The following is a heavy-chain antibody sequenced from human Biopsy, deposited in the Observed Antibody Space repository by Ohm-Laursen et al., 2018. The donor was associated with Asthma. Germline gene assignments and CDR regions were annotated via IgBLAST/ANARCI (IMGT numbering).Heavy chain of an antibody. CDR3: ARTYYDFLTGQVKDVFGV. Sequence: GSSVTVSCNASGYNFISFAIHWARQAPGHRLEWMGWVNTGNGDTKYSQKFQGRVPITRDTSASTAYMELRSLRSEDTATYYCARTYYDFLTGQVKDVFGVWGQGTMVTVSS. CDR1: GYNFISFA. CDR2: VNTGNGDT. V-gene: IGHV1-3*04. D-gene: IGHD3-9*01. J-gene: IGHJ3*01.